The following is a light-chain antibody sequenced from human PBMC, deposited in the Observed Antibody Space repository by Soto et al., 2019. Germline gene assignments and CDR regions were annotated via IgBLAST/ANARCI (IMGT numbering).Light chain of an antibody. V-gene: IGKV3-20*01. CDR2: GAS. J-gene: IGKJ3*01. CDR3: QQYGSSTFT. CDR1: QGISSSY. Sequence: EIVLTQSPGTLSLSPGERATLSCRASQGISSSYLDWYQQKPGQAPRLLIYGASRRATGIPDRFSGSGSGTDFTLTISRLEPEDFEVYYCQQYGSSTFTFGPGTKVDIK.